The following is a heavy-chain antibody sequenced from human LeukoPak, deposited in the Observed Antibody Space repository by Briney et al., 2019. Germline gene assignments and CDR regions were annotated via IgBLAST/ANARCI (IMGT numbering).Heavy chain of an antibody. CDR2: IYHSGST. V-gene: IGHV4-4*02. CDR3: ARDLSSSRLRGWFDP. Sequence: KPSETLSLTCAVSGGSISSSNWWSWVRQPPGKGLEWIGEIYHSGSTNYNPSLKSRVTISVDTSRNQFSLKLSSVTAADTAVYYCARDLSSSRLRGWFDPWGQGTLVTVSS. D-gene: IGHD6-19*01. CDR1: GGSISSSNW. J-gene: IGHJ5*02.